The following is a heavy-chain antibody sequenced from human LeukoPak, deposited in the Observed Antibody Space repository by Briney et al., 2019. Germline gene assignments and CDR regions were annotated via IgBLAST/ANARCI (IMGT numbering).Heavy chain of an antibody. J-gene: IGHJ4*02. D-gene: IGHD3-3*01. V-gene: IGHV4-30-2*01. CDR3: ARSLYDFWSGSGGGFDY. Sequence: SQTLSLTCTVSGGSISSGGYYWSWIRQPPGKGLEWIGYIYHSGSTYYNPSLKSRVTISVDRSKNQFSLKLSSVTAEDTAVYYCARSLYDFWSGSGGGFDYWGQGTLVTVSS. CDR1: GGSISSGGYY. CDR2: IYHSGST.